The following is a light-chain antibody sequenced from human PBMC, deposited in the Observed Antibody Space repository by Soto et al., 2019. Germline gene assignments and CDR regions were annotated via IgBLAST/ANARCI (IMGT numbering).Light chain of an antibody. CDR3: QQGYSNPRT. CDR2: AAS. J-gene: IGKJ2*02. V-gene: IGKV1-39*01. CDR1: QSISTY. Sequence: DIQMTQSPSSLSACVGDRVTITCRASQSISTYLNWYQQIPGKAPKLLIYAASTLQSGVPSRFSGGGSGTDFTLTISSLQPEDFATYFCQQGYSNPRTFGQGTKLEIK.